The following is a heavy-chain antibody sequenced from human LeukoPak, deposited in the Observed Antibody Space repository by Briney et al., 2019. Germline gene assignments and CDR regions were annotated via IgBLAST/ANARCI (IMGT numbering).Heavy chain of an antibody. CDR3: ARAAGHTYYFDY. CDR2: ISWNSGNI. V-gene: IGHV3-9*01. Sequence: PGGSLRLSCAASRFPFDDYAMQWVRQAPGKGLEWVSGISWNSGNIDYADSVKGRFTISRDNAKNSLYLQMSSLRAEDTVLYYCARAAGHTYYFDYWGQGALVTVSS. J-gene: IGHJ4*02. CDR1: RFPFDDYA.